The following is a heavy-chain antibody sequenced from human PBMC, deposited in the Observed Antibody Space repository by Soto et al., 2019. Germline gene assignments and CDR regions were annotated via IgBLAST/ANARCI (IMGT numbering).Heavy chain of an antibody. J-gene: IGHJ6*02. CDR3: ARRAGSSSGDYYYGMDV. V-gene: IGHV5-10-1*01. CDR1: GYSFTSYW. Sequence: GESLKISCQGSGYSFTSYWISWVRQMPGKGLEWMGRIDPSDSYTNYSPSFQGHVTISADKSISTAYLQWSSLKASDTAMYYCARRAGSSSGDYYYGMDVWGQGTTVTVSS. D-gene: IGHD6-6*01. CDR2: IDPSDSYT.